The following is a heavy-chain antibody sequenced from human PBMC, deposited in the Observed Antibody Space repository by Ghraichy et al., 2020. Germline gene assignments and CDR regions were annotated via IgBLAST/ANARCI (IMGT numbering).Heavy chain of an antibody. Sequence: SETLSLTCTVSGGSISSGDYYWSWIRQPPGKGLEWIGYVLYSGYTNYNPSLKSRVTISVDTSKNQFSLNVNSVTGADTAMYFCVRVGGLWSGLYWGRGTLVTVSS. CDR3: VRVGGLWSGLY. CDR1: GGSISSGDYY. CDR2: VLYSGYT. J-gene: IGHJ4*02. V-gene: IGHV4-30-4*01. D-gene: IGHD3-3*01.